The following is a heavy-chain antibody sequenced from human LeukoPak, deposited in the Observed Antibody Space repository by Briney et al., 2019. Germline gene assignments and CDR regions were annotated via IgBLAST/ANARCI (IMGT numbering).Heavy chain of an antibody. CDR1: SYSIRSGGDY. CDR3: ARQTAVAAPFDK. CDR2: MHQGGST. Sequence: PSETLSLTCGVSSYSIRSGGDYWAWIRQPPGKGLEWIGSMHQGGSTYYNPSLKRRLSISVDTSKNQFSLKLSFVAAADTALYYCARQTAVAAPFDKWGQGTLVTVSS. V-gene: IGHV4-38-2*01. D-gene: IGHD6-19*01. J-gene: IGHJ4*02.